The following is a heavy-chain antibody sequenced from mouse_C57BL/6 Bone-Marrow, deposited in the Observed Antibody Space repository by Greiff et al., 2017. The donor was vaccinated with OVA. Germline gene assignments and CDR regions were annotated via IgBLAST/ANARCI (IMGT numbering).Heavy chain of an antibody. CDR3: ARRDTTVVARDWYFDV. Sequence: EVQLQEPGGGLVQPGASLKLSCAASGFTFSDYYMYWVRQTPEKRLEWVAYISTGGGSTYYPDTVKGRFTISRDNAQNPLYLQMSRLKSEDTAMYDCARRDTTVVARDWYFDVWGTGTTVTVSS. V-gene: IGHV5-12*01. D-gene: IGHD1-1*01. CDR2: ISTGGGST. CDR1: GFTFSDYY. J-gene: IGHJ1*03.